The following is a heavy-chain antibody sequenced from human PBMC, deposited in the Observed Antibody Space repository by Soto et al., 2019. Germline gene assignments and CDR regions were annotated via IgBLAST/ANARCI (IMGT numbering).Heavy chain of an antibody. Sequence: TGGSLRLSCAASGFTFSSYAMSWVRQAPGKGLEWVSAISGSGGSTYYADSVKGRFTISRDNSKNTLYLQMNSLRAEDTAVYYCAKVNYDSSGYYGPNDYWGQGTLVTVSS. J-gene: IGHJ4*02. CDR3: AKVNYDSSGYYGPNDY. CDR1: GFTFSSYA. V-gene: IGHV3-23*01. D-gene: IGHD3-22*01. CDR2: ISGSGGST.